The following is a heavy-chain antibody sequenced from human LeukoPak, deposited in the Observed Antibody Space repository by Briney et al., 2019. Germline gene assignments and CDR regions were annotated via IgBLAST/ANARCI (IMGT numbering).Heavy chain of an antibody. CDR1: GYTFTSYG. V-gene: IGHV1-2*02. CDR3: AISDPYYYDSSYDY. Sequence: ASVKVSCKASGYTFTSYGISWVRQAPGQGLEWMGWINPNSGGTNYAQKFQGRVTMTRDTSISTAYMELSRLRSDDTAVYYCAISDPYYYDSSYDYWGQGTLVTVSS. CDR2: INPNSGGT. J-gene: IGHJ4*02. D-gene: IGHD3-22*01.